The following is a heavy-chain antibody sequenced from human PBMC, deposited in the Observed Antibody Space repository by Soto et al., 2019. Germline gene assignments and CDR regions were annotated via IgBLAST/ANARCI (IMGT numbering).Heavy chain of an antibody. J-gene: IGHJ5*02. V-gene: IGHV4-31*03. CDR2: IYYSGTT. CDR3: ARETKTYCSGGSCYWFDP. Sequence: QLQESGPGLVKTSETLSLTCSVSGGSISGDGSYWAWIRQYLGKGLEWIGYIYYSGTTYYNPSLRSRAYISVETSKSQFSQRLDSVNAADTAIYYCARETKTYCSGGSCYWFDPWGHGILVAVSS. D-gene: IGHD2-15*01. CDR1: GGSISGDGSY.